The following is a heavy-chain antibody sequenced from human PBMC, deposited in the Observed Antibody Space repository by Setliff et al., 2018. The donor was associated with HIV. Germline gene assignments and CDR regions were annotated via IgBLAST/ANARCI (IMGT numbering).Heavy chain of an antibody. V-gene: IGHV4-34*01. CDR3: ARGIVQRQWLRSLIFYYYYMDV. CDR2: INHSGST. D-gene: IGHD5-12*01. J-gene: IGHJ6*03. Sequence: LSLTCAVNAGSLSDYYWSGIRQAPGKGLEWIGEINHSGSTNYNPSLKSRVTISVDTSKNQFSLKLSSVTAADTAVYYCARGIVQRQWLRSLIFYYYYMDVWANGTMVTVSS. CDR1: AGSLSDYY.